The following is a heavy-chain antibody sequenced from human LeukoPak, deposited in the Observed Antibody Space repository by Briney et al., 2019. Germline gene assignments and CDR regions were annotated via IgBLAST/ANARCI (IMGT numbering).Heavy chain of an antibody. D-gene: IGHD4-17*01. Sequence: GGSLRLSCAASGFTFSSYGMHWVRQAPGKGLEWVAVIWYDGSNKYYADSVKGRFTISRDNSKNTLYLQMNSLRAEDTAVYYCARHHDYGDYLLYYFDYWGQGTLVTVSS. V-gene: IGHV3-33*01. CDR1: GFTFSSYG. CDR3: ARHHDYGDYLLYYFDY. J-gene: IGHJ4*02. CDR2: IWYDGSNK.